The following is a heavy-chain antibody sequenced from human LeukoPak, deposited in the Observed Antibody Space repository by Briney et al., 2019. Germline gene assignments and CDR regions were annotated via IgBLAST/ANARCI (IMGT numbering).Heavy chain of an antibody. J-gene: IGHJ4*02. D-gene: IGHD1-1*01. CDR2: IIPIFGTA. CDR3: ARDAPHHRSGTEENY. CDR1: GGTFSSYA. Sequence: ASVKVSCKASGGTFSSYAISWVRQAPGQGLEWMGGIIPIFGTANYAQKFQGRVTITADKSTSTAYMELSSLRSEDTAVYYCARDAPHHRSGTEENYWSQGTLVTVSS. V-gene: IGHV1-69*06.